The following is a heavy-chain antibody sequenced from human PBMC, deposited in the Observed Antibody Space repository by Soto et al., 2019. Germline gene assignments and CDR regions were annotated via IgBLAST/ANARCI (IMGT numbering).Heavy chain of an antibody. CDR2: IYHSGST. D-gene: IGHD3-10*01. CDR3: ARDQNGSGNYYTRYFDY. Sequence: SETLSLTCAVSGGYINSRCWWSWVRQSPGKGLEWIGEIYHSGSTNYNPSLKSRVTISVDKSKNQFSLNLSSVTAADTAVYYCARDQNGSGNYYTRYFDYWGQGALVTVSS. V-gene: IGHV4-4*02. CDR1: GGYINSRCW. J-gene: IGHJ4*02.